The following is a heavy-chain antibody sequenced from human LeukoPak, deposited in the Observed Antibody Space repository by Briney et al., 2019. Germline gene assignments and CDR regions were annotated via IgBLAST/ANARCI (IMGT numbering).Heavy chain of an antibody. V-gene: IGHV1-18*01. CDR3: ARDGPDYDFWSGYSDPKFVY. D-gene: IGHD3-3*01. Sequence: ASVKVSCKASGYTFTSYGISWVRQAPGQGLEWMGWSSAYNGNTNYAQKLQGRVTMTTDTSTSTAYMELRSLRSDDTAMYYCARDGPDYDFWSGYSDPKFVYWGQGTLVTVSS. CDR2: SSAYNGNT. J-gene: IGHJ4*02. CDR1: GYTFTSYG.